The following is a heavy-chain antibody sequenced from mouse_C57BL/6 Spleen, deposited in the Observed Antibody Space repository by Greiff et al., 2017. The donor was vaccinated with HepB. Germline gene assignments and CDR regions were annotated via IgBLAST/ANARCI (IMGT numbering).Heavy chain of an antibody. V-gene: IGHV3-6*01. Sequence: EVKLMESGPGLVKPSQSLSLTCSVTGYSITSGYYWNWIRQFPGNKLEWMGYISYDGSNNYNPSLKNRISITRDTSKNQLFLKLNSVTTEDTATYYCAREELRWYFDVWGTGTTVTVSS. CDR3: AREELRWYFDV. CDR1: GYSITSGYY. CDR2: ISYDGSN. J-gene: IGHJ1*03. D-gene: IGHD1-1*01.